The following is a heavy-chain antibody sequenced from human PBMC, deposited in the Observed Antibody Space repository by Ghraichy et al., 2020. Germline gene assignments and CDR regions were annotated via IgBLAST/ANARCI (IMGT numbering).Heavy chain of an antibody. J-gene: IGHJ4*02. Sequence: ESLNISCTVSGGSISSYYWSWIRQPPGKGLEWMGYIYYSGSTNYNPSLKSRVTISVDTSKNQFSLKLSSVTAADTAVYYCARTDSSGYYDYWGQGTLVTVSS. D-gene: IGHD3-22*01. CDR2: IYYSGST. CDR1: GGSISSYY. CDR3: ARTDSSGYYDY. V-gene: IGHV4-59*08.